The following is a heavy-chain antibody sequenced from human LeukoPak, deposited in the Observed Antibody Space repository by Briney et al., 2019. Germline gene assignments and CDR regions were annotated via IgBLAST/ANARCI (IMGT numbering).Heavy chain of an antibody. V-gene: IGHV4-38-2*01. J-gene: IGHJ4*02. CDR3: ARHMLGAPVGAIDC. D-gene: IGHD1-26*01. CDR2: IYYTGST. CDR1: DYSIRNSYF. Sequence: PSETLSLTCDVPDYSIRNSYFWGWIRQPPGKGLEWIGSIYYTGSTSSNASLESRLTISVYTPKNQFSLKLRAVTAEDTAVYYCARHMLGAPVGAIDCWSPGTLVTVSS.